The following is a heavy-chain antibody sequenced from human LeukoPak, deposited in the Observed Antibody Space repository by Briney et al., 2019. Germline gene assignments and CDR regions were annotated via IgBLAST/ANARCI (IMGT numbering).Heavy chain of an antibody. Sequence: SETLSLTCSVSGGSMTNFYWTWIRQPPGKGLEWIGDIYDSGSTRYNTSLESRVTISVDTSKNQFSLKLSSVTAADTAVYYCAKGCSTNFYYGDVWGQGTTVTVSS. CDR1: GGSMTNFY. CDR3: AKGCSTNFYYGDV. V-gene: IGHV4-59*01. J-gene: IGHJ6*02. CDR2: IYDSGST. D-gene: IGHD2/OR15-2a*01.